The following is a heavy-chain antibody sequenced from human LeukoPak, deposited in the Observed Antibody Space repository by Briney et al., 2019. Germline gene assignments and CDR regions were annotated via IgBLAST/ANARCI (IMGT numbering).Heavy chain of an antibody. V-gene: IGHV1-18*01. CDR1: GYTFTSYG. CDR3: AREGYYDSSGYYPYYFDY. Sequence: ASVTVSCTASGYTFTSYGISWVRQAPGQGLEWMGWISAYNGNTNYAQKLQGRVTMTTDTSTSTAYMELRSLRSDDTAVYYCAREGYYDSSGYYPYYFDYWGQGTLVTVSS. J-gene: IGHJ4*02. D-gene: IGHD3-22*01. CDR2: ISAYNGNT.